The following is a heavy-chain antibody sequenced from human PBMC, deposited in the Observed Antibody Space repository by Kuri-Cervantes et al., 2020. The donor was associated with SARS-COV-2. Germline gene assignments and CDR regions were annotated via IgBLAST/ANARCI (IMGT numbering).Heavy chain of an antibody. J-gene: IGHJ6*02. V-gene: IGHV4-31*03. CDR1: GGSISSGGYY. D-gene: IGHD4-17*01. CDR3: ARVDYAGNYYYDGMDV. CDR2: IYYSGST. Sequence: SETLSLTCTVSGGSISSGGYYWSWIRQHPGKGLEWIGYIYYSGSTYYNPSLKSRVTISVDTSKNQFSLKLTSVTAADTAVYYCARVDYAGNYYYDGMDVWGQGTTVTVSS.